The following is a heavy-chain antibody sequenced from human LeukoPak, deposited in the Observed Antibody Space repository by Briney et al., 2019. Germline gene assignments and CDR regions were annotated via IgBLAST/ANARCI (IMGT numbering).Heavy chain of an antibody. J-gene: IGHJ6*02. CDR1: GFTFSNAW. V-gene: IGHV3-15*01. CDR2: IKSKTDGGTT. Sequence: GGSLRLSCAASGFTFSNAWMSWVRQAPGKGLEWVGRIKSKTDGGTTDYAAPVKGRFTISRDDSKNTLYLQMNSLKTEDTAVYYCTTSLYYYGSGTSGGYYYYGMDVWGQGTTVTVSS. CDR3: TTSLYYYGSGTSGGYYYYGMDV. D-gene: IGHD3-10*01.